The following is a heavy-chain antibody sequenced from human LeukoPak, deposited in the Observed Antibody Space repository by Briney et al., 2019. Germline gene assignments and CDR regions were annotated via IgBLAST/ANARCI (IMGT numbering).Heavy chain of an antibody. CDR2: ISYDGSNK. D-gene: IGHD2-2*01. J-gene: IGHJ5*02. CDR3: ARDGIVVVPAAIPSSNWFDP. CDR1: GFTFSSYG. V-gene: IGHV3-30*03. Sequence: GRSLRLSCAASGFTFSSYGMHWVRQAPGKGLEWVAVISYDGSNKYYADSVKSRFTISRDNSKNTLYLQMNSLRAEDTAVYYCARDGIVVVPAAIPSSNWFDPWGQGTLVTVSS.